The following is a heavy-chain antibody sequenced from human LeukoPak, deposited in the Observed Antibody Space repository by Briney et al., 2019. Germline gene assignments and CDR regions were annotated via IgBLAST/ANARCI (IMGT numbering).Heavy chain of an antibody. CDR3: AKGSSSGPLRY. Sequence: GFLRLSCAASGFTFSSYAMSWVRQAPGKGLEWVSAISGSGGSTYYADSVKGRFTISRDNSKNTLYLQMNSLRAEDTAVYYCAKGSSSGPLRYWGQGTLVTVSS. J-gene: IGHJ4*02. D-gene: IGHD3-22*01. V-gene: IGHV3-23*01. CDR2: ISGSGGST. CDR1: GFTFSSYA.